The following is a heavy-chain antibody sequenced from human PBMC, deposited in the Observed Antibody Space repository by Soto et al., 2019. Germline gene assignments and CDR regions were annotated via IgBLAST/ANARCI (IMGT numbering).Heavy chain of an antibody. CDR2: VIPIFGTA. CDR3: ARDREVTGAYYYGLDV. D-gene: IGHD3-9*01. CDR1: GGTFKTYA. V-gene: IGHV1-69*13. J-gene: IGHJ6*02. Sequence: SVKVSCKVSGGTFKTYAISWVRQAPGQGLEWMGGVIPIFGTANYAQMFQGRVTITADESTSTAYMEPSILRFDDTAVYYCARDREVTGAYYYGLDVWGQGTTVTVSS.